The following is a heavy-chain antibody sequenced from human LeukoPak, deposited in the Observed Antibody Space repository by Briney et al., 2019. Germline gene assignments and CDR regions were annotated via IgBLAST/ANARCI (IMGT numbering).Heavy chain of an antibody. D-gene: IGHD3-10*01. CDR3: ATGEVLQFDY. J-gene: IGHJ4*02. V-gene: IGHV4-39*01. CDR1: GGSISSSSYY. CDR2: IYYSGST. Sequence: SETLSLTCTVSGGSISSSSYYWGWIRQTPGKGLEWIGSIYYSGSTYYNPSLKSRVTISVDTSKNQFSLKLSSVTAADTAVYYCATGEVLQFDYWGQGTLVTVS.